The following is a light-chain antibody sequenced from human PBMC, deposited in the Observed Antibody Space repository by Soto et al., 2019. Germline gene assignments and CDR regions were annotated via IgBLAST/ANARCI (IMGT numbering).Light chain of an antibody. CDR2: LGS. V-gene: IGKV2-28*01. CDR3: MQALQTPIT. J-gene: IGKJ5*01. CDR1: QSLLHSNGYNY. Sequence: DFVMTQSPLSLPVTPGEPASISCRSSQSLLHSNGYNYLVWYLQKPGQSPQLLIYLGSNRASGVPDRFSGSGSGTDFTLKISRVEAEDVGVYYCMQALQTPITFGQGTRLEIK.